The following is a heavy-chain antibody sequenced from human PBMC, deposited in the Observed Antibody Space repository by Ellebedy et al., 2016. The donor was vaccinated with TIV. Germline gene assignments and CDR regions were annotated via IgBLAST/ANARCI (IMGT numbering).Heavy chain of an antibody. CDR3: ARDAVVAAIYYYYGMDV. Sequence: ASVKVSCXASGYTFTSYYMHWVRQAPGQGLEWMGIINPSGGSTSYAQKFQGRVTMTRDTSTSTVYMELSSLRSEDTAVYYCARDAVVAAIYYYYGMDVWGQGTTVTVSS. CDR1: GYTFTSYY. V-gene: IGHV1-46*01. CDR2: INPSGGST. D-gene: IGHD2-15*01. J-gene: IGHJ6*02.